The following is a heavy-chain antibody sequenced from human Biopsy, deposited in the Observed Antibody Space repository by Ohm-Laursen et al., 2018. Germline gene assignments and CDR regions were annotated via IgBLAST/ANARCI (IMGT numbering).Heavy chain of an antibody. J-gene: IGHJ2*01. CDR3: ARRAVAGTYNWYFDL. D-gene: IGHD6-19*01. V-gene: IGHV3-33*01. CDR1: GFIFNYG. CDR2: IWYDGSNG. Sequence: RSLRLSCAASGFIFNYGMHCVRQAPGKGLEWVAVIWYDGSNGNYADSVKGRFTISRDNSKNTLYLQMNSLRAEDTAVYYCARRAVAGTYNWYFDLWGRGTLVTVSS.